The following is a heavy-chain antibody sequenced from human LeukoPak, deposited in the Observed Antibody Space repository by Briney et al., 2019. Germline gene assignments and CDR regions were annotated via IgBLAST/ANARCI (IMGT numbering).Heavy chain of an antibody. CDR2: IKQDGSEK. CDR1: GFTFSSYW. J-gene: IGHJ4*02. D-gene: IGHD1-26*01. V-gene: IGHV3-7*03. CDR3: ARREVVGAPYYFDY. Sequence: GGSLRLSCAASGFTFSSYWMSWVRQAPGKGLEWVANIKQDGSEKYYVDSVKGRFTVSRDNAKNSLYLQMNSLRAEDTAVYYRARREVVGAPYYFDYWGQGTLVTVSS.